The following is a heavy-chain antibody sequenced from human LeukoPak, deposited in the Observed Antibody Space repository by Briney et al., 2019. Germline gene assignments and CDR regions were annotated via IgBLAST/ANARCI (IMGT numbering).Heavy chain of an antibody. CDR3: ADFYTTSGFFY. V-gene: IGHV1-24*01. Sequence: ASVKVSCKVSGYTLTEISIHWVRQSPGKGLEWMGGLDGENDQKVYAQQFQDRVTMSEDTSTDTAYMELSNLQSEDTAVYFCADFYTTSGFFYWGQGTLVTVSS. J-gene: IGHJ4*02. CDR1: GYTLTEIS. D-gene: IGHD3-3*01. CDR2: LDGENDQK.